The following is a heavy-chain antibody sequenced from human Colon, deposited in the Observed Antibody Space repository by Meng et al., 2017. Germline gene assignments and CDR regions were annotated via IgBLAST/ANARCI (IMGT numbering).Heavy chain of an antibody. Sequence: GGSLRLSCAASGFSFRSFGMHWVRQSPGKGLEWVSLISFDGKSEYYAASVKGRFTISRDNSMNTLHLQMNNLRPDDTGVYYCAILDAADQVGGFDYWGQGALVTVSS. CDR2: ISFDGKSE. CDR1: GFSFRSFG. CDR3: AILDAADQVGGFDY. D-gene: IGHD3-3*01. V-gene: IGHV3-30*12. J-gene: IGHJ4*02.